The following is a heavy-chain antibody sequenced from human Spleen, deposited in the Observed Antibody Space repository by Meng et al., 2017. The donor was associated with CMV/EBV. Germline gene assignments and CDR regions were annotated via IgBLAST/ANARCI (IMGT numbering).Heavy chain of an antibody. Sequence: GGSLRLSCAASGFTFSTYNMHWVRQAPGKGLEWVSSISSSSTYIYYADSVKGRFTISRDNAKNSLYLQMNSLRAEDTAVYYCARSDAAAAGSAFDIWGQGTMVTVSS. CDR3: ARSDAAAAGSAFDI. CDR1: GFTFSTYN. J-gene: IGHJ3*02. D-gene: IGHD6-13*01. V-gene: IGHV3-21*01. CDR2: ISSSSTYI.